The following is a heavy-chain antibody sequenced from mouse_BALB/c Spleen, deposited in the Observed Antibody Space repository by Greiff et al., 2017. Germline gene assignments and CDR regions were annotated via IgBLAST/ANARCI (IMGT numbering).Heavy chain of an antibody. CDR3: ARDYGSSYRYFDV. CDR1: GFTFSSYA. CDR2: ISSGGSYT. V-gene: IGHV5-9-4*01. J-gene: IGHJ1*01. Sequence: EVQGVESGGGLVKPGGSLKLSCAASGFTFSSYAMSWVRQSPEKRLEWVAEISSGGSYTYYPDTVTGRFTISRDNAKNTLYLEMSSLRSEDTAMYYCARDYGSSYRYFDVWGAGTTVTVSS. D-gene: IGHD1-1*01.